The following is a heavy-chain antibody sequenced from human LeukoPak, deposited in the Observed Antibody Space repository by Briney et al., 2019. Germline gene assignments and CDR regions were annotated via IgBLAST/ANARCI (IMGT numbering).Heavy chain of an antibody. CDR2: IYTSGST. D-gene: IGHD3-22*01. V-gene: IGHV4-61*02. CDR1: GGSISSGSYY. J-gene: IGHJ4*02. Sequence: SETLSLTCTVPGGSISSGSYYWSWIRQPAGKGLEWIGRIYTSGSTNYNPSLKSRVTISVDTSKNQFSLKLSSVTAADTAVYYCARLTTSSGYYYYYFDYWGQGTLVTVSS. CDR3: ARLTTSSGYYYYYFDY.